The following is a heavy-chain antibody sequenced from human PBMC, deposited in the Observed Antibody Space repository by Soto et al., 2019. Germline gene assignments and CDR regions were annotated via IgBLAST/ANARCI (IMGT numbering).Heavy chain of an antibody. CDR3: ARDFGDGFDY. CDR1: GFTFSNYG. V-gene: IGHV3-33*01. J-gene: IGHJ4*02. CDR2: IWYDVNDY. Sequence: QVQLVESGGGVVQSGRSLRLSCTTSGFTFSNYGMHWVRQAPGKGLEWLAIIWYDVNDYCHADSVKGRFTISRDNSKNTIYLQMNSLRPEDTAVYYCARDFGDGFDYWGQGALVTVSS. D-gene: IGHD3-10*01.